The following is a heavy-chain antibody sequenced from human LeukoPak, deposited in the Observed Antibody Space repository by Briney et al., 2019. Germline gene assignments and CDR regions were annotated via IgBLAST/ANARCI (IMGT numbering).Heavy chain of an antibody. D-gene: IGHD5-24*01. CDR1: GYTFTAYA. CDR2: ITPSDGA. V-gene: IGHV1-2*02. CDR3: ARDRYGDGFAHFDY. J-gene: IGHJ4*02. Sequence: GASVKVSCESSGYTFTAYAVHWVRQAPGQGLEWMGWITPSDGANYAKKFQGRVTMTRDTSMSTAYMDLNRLTSDDTAVYFCARDRYGDGFAHFDYWGQGTLVTVSS.